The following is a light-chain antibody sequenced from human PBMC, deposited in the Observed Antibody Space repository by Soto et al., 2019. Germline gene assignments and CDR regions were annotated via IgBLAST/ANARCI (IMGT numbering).Light chain of an antibody. Sequence: QSALTQPPSASGSPGQSVTISCTGTSSDIGIYDFVSWYQQHPGKAPKLLIYEVSKRPSGVPDRFSGSKSGNTASLTVSDLPTEDAADYYCSAYAGTNDLGVFGGGTKLTVL. CDR2: EVS. J-gene: IGLJ3*02. CDR3: SAYAGTNDLGV. V-gene: IGLV2-8*01. CDR1: SSDIGIYDF.